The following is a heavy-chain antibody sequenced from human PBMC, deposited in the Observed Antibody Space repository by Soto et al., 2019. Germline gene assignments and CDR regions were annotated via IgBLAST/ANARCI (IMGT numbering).Heavy chain of an antibody. D-gene: IGHD3-10*01. J-gene: IGHJ6*02. V-gene: IGHV5-51*01. Sequence: GESLKICCKGSGYTFTTYWIAWVRQMPGKGLEWMGIIYPGDSDTKYSPSFQGQVTISADKSISTAYLQWSNLKASDSATYYCARSGSGTYERSKYYFYGMDAWGQGATVTVS. CDR2: IYPGDSDT. CDR1: GYTFTTYW. CDR3: ARSGSGTYERSKYYFYGMDA.